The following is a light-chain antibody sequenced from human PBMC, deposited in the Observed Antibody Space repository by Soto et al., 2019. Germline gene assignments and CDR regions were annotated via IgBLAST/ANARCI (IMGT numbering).Light chain of an antibody. CDR2: RTS. CDR1: TGAVTSDYY. V-gene: IGLV7-43*01. Sequence: QTVVTQEPSLTVSPGGTVTLTCALTTGAVTSDYYPNWFQRKPGQALRTLSYRTSNKHSWTPARVSGSLLGGKAALTLSGVQPEDEADYYCVLLYGGAWVFGGGTKLTVL. CDR3: VLLYGGAWV. J-gene: IGLJ3*02.